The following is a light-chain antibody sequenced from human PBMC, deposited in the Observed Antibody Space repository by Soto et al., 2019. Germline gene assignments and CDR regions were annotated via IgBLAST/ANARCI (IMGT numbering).Light chain of an antibody. V-gene: IGKV3-15*01. Sequence: EIVMTQSPATLSVSPGERATLSCRARQSVSSNLAWYQQKPGQAPRLLIYGASTRATGIPARFSGSGSGTEFTLTISSLQAEDFSVYYCQQYNNLPWTVGQGTKVEIK. CDR2: GAS. CDR3: QQYNNLPWT. J-gene: IGKJ1*01. CDR1: QSVSSN.